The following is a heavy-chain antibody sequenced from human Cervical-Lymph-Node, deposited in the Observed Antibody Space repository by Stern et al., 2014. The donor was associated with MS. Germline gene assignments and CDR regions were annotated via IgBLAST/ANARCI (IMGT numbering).Heavy chain of an antibody. CDR2: VIPLFGAA. J-gene: IGHJ5*01. CDR1: GDTFSDHS. Sequence: QLVHSGAEVKRPGSSVTVSCKSSGDTFSDHSISWVRRAPGPGLEGVGGVIPLFGAADYAQMFQGRVTITADESTTTAYMELSSLRSEDTAIYYCARGAYCGGDCYWGWFDSWGQGTLVTVSS. D-gene: IGHD2-21*02. V-gene: IGHV1-69*01. CDR3: ARGAYCGGDCYWGWFDS.